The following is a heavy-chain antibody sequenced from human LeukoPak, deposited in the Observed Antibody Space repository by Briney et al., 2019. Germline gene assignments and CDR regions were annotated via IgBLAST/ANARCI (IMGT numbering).Heavy chain of an antibody. D-gene: IGHD2-8*02. Sequence: ASVKVSCKASGYTFSSYGISWVRQAPGQGLEWLGYISAYNGNTNYAQKVQGRITMTTDTSTSTAYMEMRSLRSDDTAVYYCAREVLAKNYGMDVWGQGTTVTVSS. CDR1: GYTFSSYG. V-gene: IGHV1-18*01. CDR3: AREVLAKNYGMDV. J-gene: IGHJ6*02. CDR2: ISAYNGNT.